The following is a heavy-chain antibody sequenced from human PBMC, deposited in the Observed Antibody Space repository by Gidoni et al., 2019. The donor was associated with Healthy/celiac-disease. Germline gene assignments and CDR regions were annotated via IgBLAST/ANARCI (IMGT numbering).Heavy chain of an antibody. D-gene: IGHD3-3*01. J-gene: IGHJ4*02. CDR3: ARGVYDFWSGKPLYYFDY. Sequence: EVQLVESGGGLVKPGGSLRLSCAASGFTFSSDWMSWVYQAPGKGLEWVANIKQDGSEKYYVDSVKGRFTISRDNAKNSLYLQMNSLRAEDTAVYYCARGVYDFWSGKPLYYFDYWGQGTLVTVSS. V-gene: IGHV3-7*04. CDR1: GFTFSSDW. CDR2: IKQDGSEK.